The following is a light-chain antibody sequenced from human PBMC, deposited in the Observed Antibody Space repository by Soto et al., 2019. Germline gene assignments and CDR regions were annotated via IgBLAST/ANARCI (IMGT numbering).Light chain of an antibody. V-gene: IGKV3-20*01. CDR1: QSLSSSY. J-gene: IGKJ4*02. Sequence: EIVMTQSPATLSLSQVERANLSGIASQSLSSSYSAWYQQKPGHAPGRLIYGTSIGATGIPNICSGSGSGTEFTHTITMLQPEYFAVDYCQQYGNSGTFGRGTKVDIK. CDR3: QQYGNSGT. CDR2: GTS.